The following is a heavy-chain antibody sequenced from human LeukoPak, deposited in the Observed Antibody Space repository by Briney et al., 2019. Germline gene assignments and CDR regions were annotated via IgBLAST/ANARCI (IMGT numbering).Heavy chain of an antibody. V-gene: IGHV3-23*01. J-gene: IGHJ4*02. Sequence: GGSLRLSCTASGFTFSRHAMNWVRQAPGKGLEWVSSIKGRGVERYYADSVKGRFTISRDNSKNTLYLQMNSLRAEDTAVYYCAKDQRDSSSWFLGSGYYFDYWGQGTLVTVSS. CDR1: GFTFSRHA. CDR3: AKDQRDSSSWFLGSGYYFDY. D-gene: IGHD6-13*01. CDR2: IKGRGVER.